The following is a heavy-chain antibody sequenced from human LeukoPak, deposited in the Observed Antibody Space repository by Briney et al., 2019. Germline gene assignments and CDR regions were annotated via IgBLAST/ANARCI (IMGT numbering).Heavy chain of an antibody. J-gene: IGHJ4*02. D-gene: IGHD3-10*01. CDR1: GGSFSGYY. V-gene: IGHV4-34*01. CDR2: INHSGST. CDR3: ARGRIVPRYYYGSGSYVSGGPSHKTTSRDDY. Sequence: PSETLSLTCAVYGGSFSGYYWSWIRQPPGKGLEWIGEINHSGSTNYNPSLKSRVTISVDTSKNQFSLKLSSVTAADTAVYYCARGRIVPRYYYGSGSYVSGGPSHKTTSRDDYWGQGTLVTVSS.